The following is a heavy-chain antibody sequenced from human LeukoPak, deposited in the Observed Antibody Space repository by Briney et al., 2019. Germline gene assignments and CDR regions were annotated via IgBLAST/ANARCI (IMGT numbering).Heavy chain of an antibody. V-gene: IGHV3-21*01. CDR1: GFTFSSYS. CDR2: ISSSSSYI. Sequence: PGGSLRLSCAASGFTFSSYSMNWVRQAPGKGLEWVSSISSSSSYIYYADSVKGRFTISRDNAKNSLYLQMNSLRAEDTAVYYCARVPVTVTTTYYYYYMDVWGKGTTVTVSS. D-gene: IGHD4-17*01. CDR3: ARVPVTVTTTYYYYYMDV. J-gene: IGHJ6*03.